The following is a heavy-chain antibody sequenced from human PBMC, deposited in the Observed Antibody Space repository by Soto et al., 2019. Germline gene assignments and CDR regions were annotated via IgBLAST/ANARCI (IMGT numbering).Heavy chain of an antibody. V-gene: IGHV4-30-4*01. Sequence: SETLSLTCTASGGAISSDAYYWGWIRQAPGRGLEWVGYIHSSRSFYYNPSLKSRSTMSIDTAGNQFSLKVSSVTVADTAVDYCARYLDGLHDDTSGPFPRPGWGQGTLVTVSS. J-gene: IGHJ1*01. CDR3: ARYLDGLHDDTSGPFPRPG. D-gene: IGHD3-22*01. CDR1: GGAISSDAYY. CDR2: IHSSRSF.